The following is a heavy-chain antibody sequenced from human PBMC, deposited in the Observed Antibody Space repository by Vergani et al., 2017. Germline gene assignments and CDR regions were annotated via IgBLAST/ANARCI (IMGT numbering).Heavy chain of an antibody. CDR1: CMSLSNNYYY. D-gene: IGHD6-6*01. J-gene: IGHJ3*02. V-gene: IGHV4-39*01. Sequence: QLQLQVSGPRLVKPSETLSLTCSPSCMSLSNNYYYWGWIRQPPGKGLGGIGGIYGSLNNNYSPSLKSRVSISVDTSKNQFSLNLTSVTAADTAVYYCARHLRQLARNDVFDIWGHGTLVTVSS. CDR3: ARHLRQLARNDVFDI. CDR2: IYGSLNN.